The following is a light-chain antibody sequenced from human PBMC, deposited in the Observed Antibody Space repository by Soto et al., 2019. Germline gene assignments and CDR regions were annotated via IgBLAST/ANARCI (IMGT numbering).Light chain of an antibody. J-gene: IGKJ1*01. Sequence: EIVMTQSPATPSLSPGERATLSCRASQSVSSNLAWYQQKPGRAPRLLIYGASTRATGIPDRFSGSGSGTEFTLTISSLQSEDLAVYYCQQYNNWPWTFGQGTKVEI. CDR1: QSVSSN. CDR2: GAS. CDR3: QQYNNWPWT. V-gene: IGKV3-15*01.